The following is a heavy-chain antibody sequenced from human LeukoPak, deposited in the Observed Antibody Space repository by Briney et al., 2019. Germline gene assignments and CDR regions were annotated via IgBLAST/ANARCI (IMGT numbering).Heavy chain of an antibody. D-gene: IGHD1-1*01. V-gene: IGHV3-33*06. CDR3: AKDWGTTGTTGWTFDS. CDR1: GFTFSSYA. Sequence: GGSLRLSCAASGFTFSSYAMSWVRQAPGKGLEWVAIIWYDGSEKYYADSVKGRFTISRDNSRNTVFLQMDTVRADDTAIYYYAKDWGTTGTTGWTFDSWGQGTLVTVSS. J-gene: IGHJ4*02. CDR2: IWYDGSEK.